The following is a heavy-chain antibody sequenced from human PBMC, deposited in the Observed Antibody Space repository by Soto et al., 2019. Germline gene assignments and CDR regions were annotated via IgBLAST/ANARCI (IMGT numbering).Heavy chain of an antibody. CDR3: GRGPSPRTPAGGTPYYYAMDV. Sequence: SRQDTGYALTRYCLSYLRQAPGPGLAMIGWISAYNGNTNYAQKLQGRVTMTTDTSTSTAYMELRSLRSDDTAVYYWGRGPSPRTPAGGTPYYYAMDVWGQGTTVDVS. J-gene: IGHJ6*02. D-gene: IGHD6-13*01. V-gene: IGHV1-18*01. CDR1: GYALTRYC. CDR2: ISAYNGNT.